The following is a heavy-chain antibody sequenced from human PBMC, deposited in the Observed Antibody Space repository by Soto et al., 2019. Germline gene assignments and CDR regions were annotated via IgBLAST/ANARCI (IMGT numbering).Heavy chain of an antibody. V-gene: IGHV4-39*01. CDR2: IYYSGRT. D-gene: IGHD3-22*01. J-gene: IGHJ5*02. CDR3: ARLGGYYPSLDP. Sequence: PSETLSLTCPVSGGSISSGGSYWSWVRQKPGKGLEWIGSIYYSGRTYYNPSLKSRVTISVDTSKTQFSLKLSSVTAADTAVYYCARLGGYYPSLDPWGQGILVTVSS. CDR1: GGSISSGGSY.